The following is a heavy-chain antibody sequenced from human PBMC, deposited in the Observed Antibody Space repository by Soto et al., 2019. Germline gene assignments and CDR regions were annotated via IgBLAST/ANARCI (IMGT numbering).Heavy chain of an antibody. CDR3: ARSIVVVTALDY. J-gene: IGHJ4*02. CDR2: ITTDKGKT. Sequence: ASVKVSCKTSGYTFTSFGISWVRQAPGQGLEWMGWITTDKGKTNYAQKFQGRVTITRDTSASTAYMELSSLRSEDTAVYYCARSIVVVTALDYWGQGTLVTVSS. CDR1: GYTFTSFG. D-gene: IGHD2-21*02. V-gene: IGHV1-18*01.